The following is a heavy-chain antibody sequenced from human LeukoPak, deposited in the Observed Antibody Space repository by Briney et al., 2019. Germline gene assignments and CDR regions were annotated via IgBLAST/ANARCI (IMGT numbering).Heavy chain of an antibody. Sequence: PGRSLGLSCAVSGFIFSDYGFHWVRQAPGKGLEWVAVTRFDGSIKQYADSVKGRFTISRDDSKNTLYLQMNFLKSEDTAVYYCARWGGTRQYYFDYWGQGTLVTVSS. J-gene: IGHJ4*02. CDR2: TRFDGSIK. CDR1: GFIFSDYG. D-gene: IGHD1-1*01. V-gene: IGHV3-33*01. CDR3: ARWGGTRQYYFDY.